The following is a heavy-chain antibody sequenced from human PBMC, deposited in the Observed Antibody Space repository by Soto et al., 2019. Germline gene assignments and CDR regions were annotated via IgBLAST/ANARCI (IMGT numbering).Heavy chain of an antibody. V-gene: IGHV4-34*01. D-gene: IGHD6-19*01. J-gene: IGHJ3*02. CDR2: INHSGST. CDR1: GGSFSGYY. CDR3: AGDKWGAVAGTRDAFDI. Sequence: SETLSLTCAVYGGSFSGYYWSWIRQPPGKGLEWIGEINHSGSTNYNPSLKSRVTISVDTSKNQFSLKLSSVTAADTAVYYCAGDKWGAVAGTRDAFDIWGQGTMVTVSS.